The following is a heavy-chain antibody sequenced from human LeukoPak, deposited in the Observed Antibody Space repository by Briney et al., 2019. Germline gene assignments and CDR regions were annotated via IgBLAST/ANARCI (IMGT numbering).Heavy chain of an antibody. V-gene: IGHV4-30-2*01. CDR2: IYHSGST. CDR3: GSIPLYGVVGEFEY. J-gene: IGHJ4*02. D-gene: IGHD4-17*01. Sequence: PSEPLSHTCAVSGGSISSGGYSWSWIRQPPGKGLGGIGYIYHSGSTYYNPYLKSRVTISVDRSTNQFSLKLSSVTAADTAVYYWGSIPLYGVVGEFEYWGQGTLVTVGS. CDR1: GGSISSGGYS.